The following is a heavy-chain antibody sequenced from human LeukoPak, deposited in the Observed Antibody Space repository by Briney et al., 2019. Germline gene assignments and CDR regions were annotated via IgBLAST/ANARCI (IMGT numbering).Heavy chain of an antibody. Sequence: GGSLRLSCATSGLTFSSYAMSWVRQAPGKGLEWVSGIGASGGNTYYADSVKGRFTISRDNSKNTLYLQMNSLRTGDQGVSYGAKAECYAILTGLDYWGQGTLVTVSS. CDR3: AKAECYAILTGLDY. V-gene: IGHV3-23*01. CDR2: IGASGGNT. D-gene: IGHD3-9*01. CDR1: GLTFSSYA. J-gene: IGHJ4*02.